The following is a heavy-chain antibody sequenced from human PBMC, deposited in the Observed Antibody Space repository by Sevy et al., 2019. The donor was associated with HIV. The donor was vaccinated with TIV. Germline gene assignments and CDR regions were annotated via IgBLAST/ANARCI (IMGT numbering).Heavy chain of an antibody. CDR3: AKDRTPYSSSSIAWFDP. D-gene: IGHD6-6*01. CDR2: ISYDGSNK. Sequence: GGSPRLSCAASGFTFSSYGMHWVRQAPGKGLVWVAVISYDGSNKYYADSVKGRFTISRDNSKNTLYLQMNSLRAEDTAVYYCAKDRTPYSSSSIAWFDPWGQGTLVTVSS. J-gene: IGHJ5*02. CDR1: GFTFSSYG. V-gene: IGHV3-30*18.